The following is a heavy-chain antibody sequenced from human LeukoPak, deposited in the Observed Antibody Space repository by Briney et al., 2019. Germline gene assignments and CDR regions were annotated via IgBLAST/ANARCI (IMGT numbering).Heavy chain of an antibody. J-gene: IGHJ4*02. Sequence: ASVTVSCKASGGTFSSYAISWVRQAPGQGLEWMGGIIPIFGTANYAQKFQGRVTITADESTSTAYMELSSLRSEDTAVYYCAKQELGIFQGSDYWGQGTLVTVSS. CDR3: AKQELGIFQGSDY. D-gene: IGHD7-27*01. CDR2: IIPIFGTA. V-gene: IGHV1-69*13. CDR1: GGTFSSYA.